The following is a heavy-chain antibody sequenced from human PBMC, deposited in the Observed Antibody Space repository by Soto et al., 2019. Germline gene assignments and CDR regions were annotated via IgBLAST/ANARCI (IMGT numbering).Heavy chain of an antibody. Sequence: PSETLSLTCTVSGGSISSYYWSWIRQPPGKGLEWIGYIYYSGSTNYNPSLKSRVTISVDTSKNQFSLKLSSVTAADTAVYYCARVYGSCFAFDYWGQGTLVTVSS. CDR3: ARVYGSCFAFDY. D-gene: IGHD2-15*01. CDR1: GGSISSYY. CDR2: IYYSGST. J-gene: IGHJ4*02. V-gene: IGHV4-59*01.